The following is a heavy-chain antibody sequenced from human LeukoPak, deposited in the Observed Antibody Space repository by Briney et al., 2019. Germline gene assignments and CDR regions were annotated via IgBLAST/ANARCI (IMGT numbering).Heavy chain of an antibody. V-gene: IGHV2-5*01. CDR2: IYWNDDK. D-gene: IGHD5-12*01. J-gene: IGHJ4*02. CDR3: AHARPDKVATIWGY. CDR1: GFSLSTSGVG. Sequence: SGPTLVNPTQTLTLTCTFSGFSLSTSGVGVGWIRQPPGKALEWLALIYWNDDKRYSPSLKSRLTITKDTSKTQVVLTMTNIEPVDTAPYYRAHARPDKVATIWGYWGQGTLVTVSS.